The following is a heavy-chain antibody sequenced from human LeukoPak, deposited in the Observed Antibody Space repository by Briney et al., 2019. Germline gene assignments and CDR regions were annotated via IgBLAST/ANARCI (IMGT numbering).Heavy chain of an antibody. D-gene: IGHD3-10*01. CDR1: GFTFSDYY. J-gene: IGHJ3*02. CDR3: ASPHYYGSGSVYDAFDI. CDR2: ISSSGSTT. V-gene: IGHV3-11*01. Sequence: NSGGSLRLSCAASGFTFSDYYMSWIRQAPGKGLEWVSYISSSGSTTYYADSVKGRFTISRDNAKNSLYLQMNSLRAEDTAVYYCASPHYYGSGSVYDAFDIWGQGTMVTVSS.